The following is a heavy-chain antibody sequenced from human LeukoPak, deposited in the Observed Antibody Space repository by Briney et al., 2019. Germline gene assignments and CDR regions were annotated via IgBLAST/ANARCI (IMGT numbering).Heavy chain of an antibody. D-gene: IGHD3-3*01. CDR2: IYTSGST. Sequence: SQTLPLTCTVSGGSTSRGSYYWSWIRQPAGKGLEWIGRIYTSGSTNYNPSLKSRVTISVDTSKNQLSLKLSSVTAADTAVYYCAKTWSGDYWSHFDYWGQGTLVTVSS. J-gene: IGHJ4*02. CDR3: AKTWSGDYWSHFDY. V-gene: IGHV4-61*02. CDR1: GGSTSRGSYY.